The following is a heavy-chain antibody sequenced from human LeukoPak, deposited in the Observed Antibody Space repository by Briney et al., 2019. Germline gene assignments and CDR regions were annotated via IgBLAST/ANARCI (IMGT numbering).Heavy chain of an antibody. CDR1: GFIFSNYG. CDR3: ATNGEEPNYYYYGMDV. Sequence: GRPLRLSCAASGFIFSNYGMHWVRQAPGKGLEWVSAISGSGGSTYYADSVKGRFTISRDNSKNTLYLQMNSLRAEDTAVYYCATNGEEPNYYYYGMDVWGQGTTVTVSS. J-gene: IGHJ6*02. D-gene: IGHD3-10*01. V-gene: IGHV3-23*01. CDR2: ISGSGGST.